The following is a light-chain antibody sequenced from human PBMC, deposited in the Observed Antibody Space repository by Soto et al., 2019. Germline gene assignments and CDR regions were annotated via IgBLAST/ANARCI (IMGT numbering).Light chain of an antibody. CDR3: SSYTMSSTSYV. Sequence: QSALTQPASVSXXPGQSITISCTGTSSDVGGYNYVSWYQQHPGKAPKLMIYEVSNRPSRVSNRFSGSKSGNTASLTISGLQAEDEADYYCSSYTMSSTSYVFGTGTQLTVL. J-gene: IGLJ1*01. CDR2: EVS. V-gene: IGLV2-14*01. CDR1: SSDVGGYNY.